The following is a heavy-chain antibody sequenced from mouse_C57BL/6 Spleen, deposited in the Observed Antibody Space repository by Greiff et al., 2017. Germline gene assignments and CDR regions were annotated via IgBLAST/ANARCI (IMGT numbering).Heavy chain of an antibody. Sequence: QVQLQQSGAELVKPGASVKLSCKASGYTFTGYWMHWVKQRPGQGLEWIGMIHPNSGSTNYNEKFKSKATLTEDKSSSTAYMQLSILTSEDSAVYYSASYDAFAYWGQGTLVTVSA. J-gene: IGHJ3*01. CDR1: GYTFTGYW. D-gene: IGHD2-12*01. V-gene: IGHV1-64*01. CDR3: ASYDAFAY. CDR2: IHPNSGST.